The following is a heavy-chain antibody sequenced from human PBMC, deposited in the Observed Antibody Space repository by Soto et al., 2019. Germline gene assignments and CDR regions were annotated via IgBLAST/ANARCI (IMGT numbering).Heavy chain of an antibody. Sequence: QVQLVQSGAEVKKPGASVKVSCKASGYTFTGYYMHWVRQAPGQGLEWMGWINPNSGGTNYAQKFQGWVTMTRDTSISTAYMELSRLRSDDTAVYYCARGSCSSTSCYFGDWYFDLWGRGTLVTVSS. V-gene: IGHV1-2*04. D-gene: IGHD2-2*01. J-gene: IGHJ2*01. CDR2: INPNSGGT. CDR3: ARGSCSSTSCYFGDWYFDL. CDR1: GYTFTGYY.